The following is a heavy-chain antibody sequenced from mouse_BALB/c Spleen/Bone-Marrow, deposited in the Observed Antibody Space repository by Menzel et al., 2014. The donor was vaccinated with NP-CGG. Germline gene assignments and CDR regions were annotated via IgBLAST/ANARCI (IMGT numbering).Heavy chain of an antibody. CDR1: GYAFTNYL. V-gene: IGHV1-54*01. Sequence: VQLQQSGAELVRPGTSVKVSCKASGYAFTNYLVEWVKQRPGQGLEWIGVINPGSGGTNYNEKFKGKATLNADKSSSTAYMQLSSLTSDDSAVYFCARWDYAMDYWGQGTSVTVSS. CDR2: INPGSGGT. J-gene: IGHJ4*01. CDR3: ARWDYAMDY.